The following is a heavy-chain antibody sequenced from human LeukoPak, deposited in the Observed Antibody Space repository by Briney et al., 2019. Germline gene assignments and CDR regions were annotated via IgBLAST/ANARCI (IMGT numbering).Heavy chain of an antibody. CDR2: INPNGGST. CDR3: ARDPESNWNYGESVINWFDP. D-gene: IGHD1-7*01. J-gene: IGHJ5*02. CDR1: GYTFTSYY. V-gene: IGHV1-46*01. Sequence: VASVKVSCKASGYTFTSYYMHWVRQAPGQGLEWMGIINPNGGSTSYAQKFQGRVTMTRDMSTSTVYMELSSLRSEDTAVYHCARDPESNWNYGESVINWFDPWGQGTLVTVSS.